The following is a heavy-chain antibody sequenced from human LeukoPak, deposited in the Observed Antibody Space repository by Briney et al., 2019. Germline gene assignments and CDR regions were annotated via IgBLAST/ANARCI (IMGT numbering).Heavy chain of an antibody. CDR2: IYYSGST. V-gene: IGHV4-59*01. D-gene: IGHD3-10*01. CDR1: GGSTSSYY. J-gene: IGHJ4*02. CDR3: ASSYGSGSYHSYPIDY. Sequence: SETLSLTCTVSGGSTSSYYWSWIRQPPGKGLEWIGYIYYSGSTNYNPSLKSRVTILVDTSKNRFSLKLSSVTAADTAVYYCASSYGSGSYHSYPIDYWGQGTLVTVSS.